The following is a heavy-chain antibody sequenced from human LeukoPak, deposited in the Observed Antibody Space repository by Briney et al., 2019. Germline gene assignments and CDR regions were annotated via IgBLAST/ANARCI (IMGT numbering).Heavy chain of an antibody. Sequence: PSETLSLTCTVSGGSISSYYWSWIRQPPGKGPEWIGYIYYSGSTRYNPSLKSRVTISVDTSKNQISLKLGSVTAADTAVYYCARHDVAGAPTDYLQHWGEGTLGSVSS. CDR1: GGSISSYY. CDR3: ARHDVAGAPTDYLQH. J-gene: IGHJ1*01. CDR2: IYYSGST. V-gene: IGHV4-59*08. D-gene: IGHD1-26*01.